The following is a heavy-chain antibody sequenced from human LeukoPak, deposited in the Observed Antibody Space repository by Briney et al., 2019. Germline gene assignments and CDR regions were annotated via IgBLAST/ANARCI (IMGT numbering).Heavy chain of an antibody. CDR2: IDSAGSTT. V-gene: IGHV3-74*01. J-gene: IGHJ6*03. D-gene: IGHD2-15*01. CDR1: GFTFSNYW. Sequence: GGSLRLSCAASGFTFSNYWMHWVRQAPGKGLVWVSRIDSAGSTTSYADSVKGRFIISRDYARNTLYLQMNSLRDEDTAVYYCGRGSGGFRRYYYFYMDVWGKGTTVTVS. CDR3: GRGSGGFRRYYYFYMDV.